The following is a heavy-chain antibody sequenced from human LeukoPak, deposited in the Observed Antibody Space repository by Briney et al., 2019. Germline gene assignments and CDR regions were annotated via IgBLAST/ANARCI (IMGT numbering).Heavy chain of an antibody. CDR3: ATAQGVTPFDY. Sequence: ASVKVSCTASGGTFSSYAISWVRQAPGKGLEWMGGFDPEDGETIYAQKFQGRVTMTEDTSTDTAYMELSSLRSEDTAVYYCATAQGVTPFDYWGQGTLVTVSS. CDR1: GGTFSSYA. V-gene: IGHV1-24*01. CDR2: FDPEDGET. D-gene: IGHD4-23*01. J-gene: IGHJ4*02.